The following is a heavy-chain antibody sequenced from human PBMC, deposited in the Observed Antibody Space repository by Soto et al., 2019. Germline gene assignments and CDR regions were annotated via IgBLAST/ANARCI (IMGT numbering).Heavy chain of an antibody. V-gene: IGHV3-23*01. CDR2: ISGSGGST. CDR3: AKDPIYYYDSSGYYPIGAFDI. J-gene: IGHJ3*02. D-gene: IGHD3-22*01. CDR1: GFTFSSYA. Sequence: GGSLRLSCAASGFTFSSYAMSWVRQAPGKGLEWVSAISGSGGSTYYADSVKGRFTISRDNSKNTLYLQMNSLRAEDTAVYYCAKDPIYYYDSSGYYPIGAFDIWGQGTMVTVSS.